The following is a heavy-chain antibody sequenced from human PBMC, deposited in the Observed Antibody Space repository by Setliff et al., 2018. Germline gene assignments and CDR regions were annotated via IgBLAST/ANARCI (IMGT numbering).Heavy chain of an antibody. CDR3: AKGGDWDDQHYAFDI. Sequence: PGGSLRLSCAASGFPFSTYWLNWFRQAPGKGLEWLSYVTTTGGFTKEADSVRGRFSVSRDNSKKSVYLQINDLRAEDTALYFCAKGGDWDDQHYAFDIWGQGTMVTVSS. CDR2: VTTTGGFT. J-gene: IGHJ3*02. CDR1: GFPFSTYW. V-gene: IGHV3-11*03. D-gene: IGHD1-1*01.